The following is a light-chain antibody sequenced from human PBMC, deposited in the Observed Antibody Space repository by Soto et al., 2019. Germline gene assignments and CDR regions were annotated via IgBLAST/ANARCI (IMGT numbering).Light chain of an antibody. V-gene: IGKV3-15*01. CDR2: GAS. CDR3: LQHNGYPRT. J-gene: IGKJ1*01. Sequence: EVVMTQSPATLSVSPGERVTLSCRASQRISNNVAWYQQRPGQTPRLLIYGASTRASGVPARFSGSGFGADFTLTISGLQSEDVAIYYCLQHNGYPRTFGQGTKVEIK. CDR1: QRISNN.